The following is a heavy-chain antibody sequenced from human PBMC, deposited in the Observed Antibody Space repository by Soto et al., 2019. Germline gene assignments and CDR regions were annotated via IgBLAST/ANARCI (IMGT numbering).Heavy chain of an antibody. Sequence: QVQLQQWGAGLLKPSETLSLTCAVYGGSFSGYYWNWIRQPPGKGLEWIGEINHSGITNYNPSLRSRVTISLDTSKSQFSLKLSSVAAADTAVYYCAVDGARIGYWGPGTLVTVSS. J-gene: IGHJ4*02. CDR2: INHSGIT. V-gene: IGHV4-34*01. CDR3: AVDGARIGY. CDR1: GGSFSGYY. D-gene: IGHD2-15*01.